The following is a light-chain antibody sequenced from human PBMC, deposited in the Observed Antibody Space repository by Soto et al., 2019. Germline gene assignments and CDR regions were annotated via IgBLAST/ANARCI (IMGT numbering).Light chain of an antibody. CDR2: DAS. J-gene: IGKJ1*01. CDR3: QHYNSYSWT. Sequence: DIQMTQSPSTLSASVGDRVTITCRASQSISVWLAWYQQKPGKAPKVLIYDASRLESGVPSRFSGSGSGTEFTLTISSLQPADFATYYCQHYNSYSWTFGQGTKVDIK. CDR1: QSISVW. V-gene: IGKV1-5*01.